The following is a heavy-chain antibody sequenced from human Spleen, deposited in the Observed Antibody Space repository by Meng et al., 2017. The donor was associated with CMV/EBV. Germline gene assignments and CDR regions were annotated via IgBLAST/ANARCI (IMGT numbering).Heavy chain of an antibody. J-gene: IGHJ5*02. V-gene: IGHV3-30*03. CDR2: ISFDGSSP. CDR1: GFTFSDYD. D-gene: IGHD3-10*01. CDR3: ARGCKRGGCLIGSGT. Sequence: GGSLRLSCAASGFTFSDYDMNWVRQAPGKGLEWVAVISFDGSSPYHADSVKGRFTISRDNSENTVDLEMNSLRAEDTALYYCARGCKRGGCLIGSGTWGQGTLVTVSS.